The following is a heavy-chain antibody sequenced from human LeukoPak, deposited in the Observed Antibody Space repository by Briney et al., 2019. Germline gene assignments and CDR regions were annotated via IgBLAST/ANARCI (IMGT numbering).Heavy chain of an antibody. CDR1: GGSISSYY. CDR2: ICYSGST. V-gene: IGHV4-59*01. J-gene: IGHJ4*02. Sequence: PSETLSLTCTVSGGSISSYYWSWIRQPPGKGLEWIGYICYSGSTNYNPSLKSRVTISVDTSKNQFSLKLSSVTAADTAVYYCATSGSYGRGDYWGQGTLVTVSS. D-gene: IGHD1-26*01. CDR3: ATSGSYGRGDY.